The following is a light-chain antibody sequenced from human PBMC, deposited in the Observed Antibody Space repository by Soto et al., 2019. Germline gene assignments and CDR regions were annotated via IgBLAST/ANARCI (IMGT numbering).Light chain of an antibody. CDR1: QSVSSSH. CDR3: QHYGSLVLT. CDR2: GAS. V-gene: IGKV3-20*01. Sequence: EIVLTQSPGTLSLSPGERATLSCRASQSVSSSHLAWYQQKPGQAPRLLIDGASSRATSIPDRFSDSGSGTDFTLTISRLEPEDFAVYYCQHYGSLVLTFGGGTKVEIK. J-gene: IGKJ4*01.